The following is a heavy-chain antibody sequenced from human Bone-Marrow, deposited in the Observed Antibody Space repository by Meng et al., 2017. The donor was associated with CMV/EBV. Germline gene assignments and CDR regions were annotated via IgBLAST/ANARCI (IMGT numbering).Heavy chain of an antibody. D-gene: IGHD3-22*01. CDR2: ISWDGGST. Sequence: GESLKISCAASGFTFDDYTMHWVRQAPGKGLEWVSLISWDGGSTYYADSVKGRFTISRDNSKNSLYLQMNSLRTEDTALYYCAKGDSSGYLGADPWGQGPLVTVSS. J-gene: IGHJ5*02. V-gene: IGHV3-43*01. CDR3: AKGDSSGYLGADP. CDR1: GFTFDDYT.